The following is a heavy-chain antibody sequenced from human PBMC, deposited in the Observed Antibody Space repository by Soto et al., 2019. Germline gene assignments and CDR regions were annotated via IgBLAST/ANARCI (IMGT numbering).Heavy chain of an antibody. V-gene: IGHV3-64D*06. Sequence: GGSLRLSCSVSGFTFGNYAMHWVRQAPGKGLEYVSGITSDGDSTWHADSVRDRFTISRDNSKNTLYLQMSSLRVEDTAIYYCVEGNQLLRYYFEFWGPGTLVTVSS. CDR2: ITSDGDST. J-gene: IGHJ4*01. D-gene: IGHD2-15*01. CDR3: VEGNQLLRYYFEF. CDR1: GFTFGNYA.